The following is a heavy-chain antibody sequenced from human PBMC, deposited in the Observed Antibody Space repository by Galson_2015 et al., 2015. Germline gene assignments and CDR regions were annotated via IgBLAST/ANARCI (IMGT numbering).Heavy chain of an antibody. CDR3: AVIGQRTGLDYYSYMDV. V-gene: IGHV1-2*06. D-gene: IGHD3/OR15-3a*01. CDR1: GYTFSGYY. CDR2: ISPSSGGT. Sequence: SVKVSCKASGYTFSGYYIHWVRQAPGQGLEWMGRISPSSGGTNYAQKFQGRVTLTRDTSISTAYMELNRLRSDDTTVYYCAVIGQRTGLDYYSYMDVWGEGTTVTVSS. J-gene: IGHJ6*03.